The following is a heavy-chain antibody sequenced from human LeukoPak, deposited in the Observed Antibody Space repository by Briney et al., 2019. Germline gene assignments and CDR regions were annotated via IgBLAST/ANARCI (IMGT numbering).Heavy chain of an antibody. V-gene: IGHV3-30-3*01. D-gene: IGHD3-3*01. J-gene: IGHJ5*02. CDR1: GFTFSSYA. CDR3: ARDFGVVIPPGFDP. Sequence: GGSLRLSCAASGFTFSSYAMHWVRQAPGKGLEWVAVISYDGSNKYYADSVKGRFTISRDNSKNTLYLQMNSLRAEDTAVYYCARDFGVVIPPGFDPWGQGTLVTVSS. CDR2: ISYDGSNK.